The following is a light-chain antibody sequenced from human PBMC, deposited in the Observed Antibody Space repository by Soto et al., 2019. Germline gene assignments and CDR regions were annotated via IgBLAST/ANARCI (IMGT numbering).Light chain of an antibody. Sequence: EIVMTQSPAPPSVSPGERATLSCRASQSVSSNLAWYQQKPGQAPSLLIYGAFTRATGIPARFSGTGSGTEFTLTISSLQSEDFALYYCQQYNDWPLTFGQGTKVDIK. CDR1: QSVSSN. CDR3: QQYNDWPLT. J-gene: IGKJ1*01. CDR2: GAF. V-gene: IGKV3-15*01.